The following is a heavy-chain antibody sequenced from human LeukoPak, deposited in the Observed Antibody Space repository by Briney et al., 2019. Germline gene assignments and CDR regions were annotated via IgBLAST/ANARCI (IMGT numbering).Heavy chain of an antibody. D-gene: IGHD3-10*01. CDR1: GESMIGHY. CDR3: ARATASGSGRAYDH. CDR2: IHHSGGT. Sequence: PSETLSLTCAVYGESMIGHYWTWIRQPPGKGLEWIGEIHHSGGTNSNPSLKKRLTISIDMSKKQFSLKLKSVTAADTAVYYCARATASGSGRAYDHWAQGNLVPVSS. J-gene: IGHJ4*02. V-gene: IGHV4-34*01.